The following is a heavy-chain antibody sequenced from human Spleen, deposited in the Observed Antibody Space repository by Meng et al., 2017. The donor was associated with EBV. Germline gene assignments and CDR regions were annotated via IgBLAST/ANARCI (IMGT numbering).Heavy chain of an antibody. D-gene: IGHD3-10*01. CDR2: IIPILGTP. J-gene: IGHJ4*02. V-gene: IGHV1-69*01. CDR1: GGTFRGDA. CDR3: ASESGRGYTPDY. Sequence: QMQLLHSGAEVKNPGSSVKVSCEASGGTFRGDAINWVRQAPGLGLDGMGGIIPILGTPNYVPKFQGRVTIIADESTSTAYMELSSLRSDDTAVYYCASESGRGYTPDYWGRGTLVTVSS.